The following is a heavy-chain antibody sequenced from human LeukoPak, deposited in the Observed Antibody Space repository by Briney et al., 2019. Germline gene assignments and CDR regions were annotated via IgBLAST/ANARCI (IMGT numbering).Heavy chain of an antibody. V-gene: IGHV3-30*02. CDR1: GGSISGYY. Sequence: LSLTCAVSGGSISGYYWSWIRQPPGKGLEWVAFIRYDGSNKYYADSVKGRFTISRDNSKNTLYLQMNSLRVEDTAVYYCAKDGGSYGAIDALDIWGQGTMVTVSS. CDR2: IRYDGSNK. CDR3: AKDGGSYGAIDALDI. J-gene: IGHJ3*02. D-gene: IGHD5-18*01.